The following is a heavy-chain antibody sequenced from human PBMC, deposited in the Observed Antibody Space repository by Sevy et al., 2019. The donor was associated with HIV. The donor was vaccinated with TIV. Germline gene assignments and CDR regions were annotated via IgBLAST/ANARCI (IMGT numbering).Heavy chain of an antibody. CDR2: MNPNSGNT. D-gene: IGHD1-1*01. CDR3: ARDVRRTPTGTRARSLDY. V-gene: IGHV1-8*01. Sequence: ASVKVSCKASGYTFSSYDINWVRQATGQGLEWMGWMNPNSGNTGYAQKFQGRVTMTRNTSISTAYMELSNLRSDDMAVYYCARDVRRTPTGTRARSLDYWGQGTLVTVSS. J-gene: IGHJ4*02. CDR1: GYTFSSYD.